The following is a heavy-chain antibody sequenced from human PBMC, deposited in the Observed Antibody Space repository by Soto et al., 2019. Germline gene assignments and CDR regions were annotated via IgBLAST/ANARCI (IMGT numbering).Heavy chain of an antibody. D-gene: IGHD2-2*01. V-gene: IGHV4-4*02. Sequence: QVQLQESGPGLVQPSGTLSLTCAVSGGSISSSHWWSWVRQPPGKGLEWIGEIYHSGSTNYNPSLKSRVTISVDKSKNQFSLKLSSVTAADTAVYYCARGERYCSRTSCPPNWFDPWGQGTLVTVSS. J-gene: IGHJ5*02. CDR2: IYHSGST. CDR3: ARGERYCSRTSCPPNWFDP. CDR1: GGSISSSHW.